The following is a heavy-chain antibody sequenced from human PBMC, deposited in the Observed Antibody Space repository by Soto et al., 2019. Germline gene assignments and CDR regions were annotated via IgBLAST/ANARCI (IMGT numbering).Heavy chain of an antibody. Sequence: GGSLRLSCAASGFNFRAYGMMWVRQAPGKGLEWVSAISQSAGGNTYYADSVKGRFTISRDDSTNTLYLQMDSLRPEDTAQYYCAGWNYDSWGQGTQVTVSS. D-gene: IGHD1-7*01. CDR3: AGWNYDS. J-gene: IGHJ5*01. CDR2: ISQSAGGNT. V-gene: IGHV3-23*01. CDR1: GFNFRAYG.